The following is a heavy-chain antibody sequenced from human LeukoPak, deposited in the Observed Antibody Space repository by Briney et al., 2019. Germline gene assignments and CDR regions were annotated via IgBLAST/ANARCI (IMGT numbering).Heavy chain of an antibody. CDR3: ARGPAYDSSGYYLRGGWFDP. V-gene: IGHV4-34*01. D-gene: IGHD3-22*01. J-gene: IGHJ5*02. CDR1: GGSFSGYY. CDR2: INHSGST. Sequence: KASETLSLTCAVYGGSFSGYYWSWIRQPPGKGLEWIGEINHSGSTNYNPSLKSRVTISVDTSKNQFSLKLSSVTAADTAVYYCARGPAYDSSGYYLRGGWFDPWGQGTLVTVSS.